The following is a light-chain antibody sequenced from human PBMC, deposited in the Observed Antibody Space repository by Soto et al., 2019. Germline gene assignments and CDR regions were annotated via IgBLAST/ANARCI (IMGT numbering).Light chain of an antibody. V-gene: IGKV3-20*01. CDR3: QRYATSPHT. Sequence: EIVLTQSPGTLSLSPGESATLSCRASQSVSSSQVAWYQQKPGQAPRLLIYGASNRATGIPDRFSGVGSETDFTLTISRLEPEDFAVYYCQRYATSPHTFGQGTKLESK. CDR1: QSVSSSQ. J-gene: IGKJ2*01. CDR2: GAS.